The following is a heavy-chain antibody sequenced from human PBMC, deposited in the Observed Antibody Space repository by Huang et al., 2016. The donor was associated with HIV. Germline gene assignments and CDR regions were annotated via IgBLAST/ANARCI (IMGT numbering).Heavy chain of an antibody. CDR3: VRDSSSGLQLRY. CDR1: GYTFSTYS. V-gene: IGHV3-48*01. D-gene: IGHD3-22*01. CDR2: ISKTSGAT. Sequence: EVQLVESGGGLAQPGGSRRLSCVSSGYTFSTYSMNWVRQAPGKGLEWVSYISKTSGATSYAESVKGRFTVSRDNVKNSLKLQMNRLRVEDTAMYYCVRDSSSGLQLRYWGQGALVIVS. J-gene: IGHJ4*02.